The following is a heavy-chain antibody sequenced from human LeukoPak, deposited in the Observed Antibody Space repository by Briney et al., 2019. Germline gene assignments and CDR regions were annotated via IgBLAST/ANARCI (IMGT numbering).Heavy chain of an antibody. Sequence: SETLSHTCAVYGGSFSGYYWSWIRQPPGKGLEWIGEINHSGSTNYNPSLKSRVTISVDTSKNQFSLKLSSVTAADTAVYYCVRVYDFWSGYYPVYFDYWGQGTLVTVSS. CDR2: INHSGST. V-gene: IGHV4-34*01. CDR3: VRVYDFWSGYYPVYFDY. CDR1: GGSFSGYY. J-gene: IGHJ4*02. D-gene: IGHD3-3*01.